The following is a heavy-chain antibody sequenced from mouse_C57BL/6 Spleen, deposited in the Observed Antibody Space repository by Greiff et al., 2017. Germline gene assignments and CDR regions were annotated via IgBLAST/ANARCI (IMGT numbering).Heavy chain of an antibody. Sequence: QVQLQQPGAELVMPGASVKLSCKASGYTFTSYWMHWVKQRPGKGLEWIGEIDPSASYTTYNQKFKGKSTLTVAKSSSTAYMQLSSLTSEDSAVYSCARAAQATSFAYWGQGTTLTVSS. CDR1: GYTFTSYW. CDR3: ARAAQATSFAY. V-gene: IGHV1-69*01. CDR2: IDPSASYT. J-gene: IGHJ2*01. D-gene: IGHD3-2*02.